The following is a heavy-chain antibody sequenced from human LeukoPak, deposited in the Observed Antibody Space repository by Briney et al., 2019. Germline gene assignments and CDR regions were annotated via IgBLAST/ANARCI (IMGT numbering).Heavy chain of an antibody. CDR2: IYTSGST. CDR1: GGSISSGSYY. D-gene: IGHD2-15*01. CDR3: ASKACSGGSCYSGWNYYYYMDV. J-gene: IGHJ6*03. Sequence: SQTLSLTCTVSGGSISSGSYYWIWIRQPAGKGLEWIGRIYTSGSTNYNPSLKSRVTISVDTSKNQFSLKLSSVPAADTAVYYCASKACSGGSCYSGWNYYYYMDVWGKGTTVTVSS. V-gene: IGHV4-61*02.